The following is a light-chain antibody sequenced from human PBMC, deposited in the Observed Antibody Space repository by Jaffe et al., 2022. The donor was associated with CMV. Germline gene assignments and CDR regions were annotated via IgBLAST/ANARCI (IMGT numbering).Light chain of an antibody. CDR2: DAS. V-gene: IGKV3-11*01. CDR3: QQRYNWPPSPT. J-gene: IGKJ4*01. CDR1: QSVSSY. Sequence: EIVLTQSPATLSLSPGERATLSCRASQSVSSYLAWYQQKPGQAPRLLIYDASNRATGIPARFSGSGSGTDFTLTISSLEPEDFAVYYCQQRYNWPPSPTFGGGTKVEIK.